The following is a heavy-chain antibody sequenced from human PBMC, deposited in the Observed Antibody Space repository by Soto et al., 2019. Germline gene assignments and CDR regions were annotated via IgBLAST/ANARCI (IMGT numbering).Heavy chain of an antibody. CDR3: ARDISFGAYDI. CDR1: GFTFSRHG. CDR2: IWYDGTRE. Sequence: GGSLRLSCTASGFTFSRHGMLWARQAPGKGLEWVALIWYDGTRESYADFARGRFTISRDNFASTLYLQMNSLRAEDTAVYYCARDISFGAYDIWGQGTMVTVSS. J-gene: IGHJ6*02. D-gene: IGHD3-10*01. V-gene: IGHV3-33*02.